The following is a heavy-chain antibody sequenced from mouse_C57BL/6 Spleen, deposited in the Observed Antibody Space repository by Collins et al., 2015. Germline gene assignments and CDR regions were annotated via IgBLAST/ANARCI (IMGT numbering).Heavy chain of an antibody. V-gene: IGHV1-61*01. D-gene: IGHD2-3*01. CDR3: ARDDGNYSGYFDY. Sequence: QVQLQQPGAELVRPGSSVKLSCKASGYTFTSYWMDWVKQRPGQGLEWIGNIYPSDSETHYNQKFKDKATLTVDKSSSTAYMQLSSLTSEDSAVYYCARDDGNYSGYFDYWGQGTTLTVSS. J-gene: IGHJ2*01. CDR1: GYTFTSYW. CDR2: IYPSDSET.